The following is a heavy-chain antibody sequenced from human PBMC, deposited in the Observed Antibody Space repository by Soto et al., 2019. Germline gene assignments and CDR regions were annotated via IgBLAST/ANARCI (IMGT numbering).Heavy chain of an antibody. CDR3: ANLTPSLYDYGDYLDWFDP. V-gene: IGHV3-30*18. Sequence: GGSLRLSCAASGFTFSSYGMHWVRQAPGKGLEWVAVISYDGSNKYYADSVKGRFTISRDNSKNTLYLQMNSLRAEDTAVYYCANLTPSLYDYGDYLDWFDPWGQGTLVTVSS. CDR1: GFTFSSYG. J-gene: IGHJ5*02. D-gene: IGHD4-17*01. CDR2: ISYDGSNK.